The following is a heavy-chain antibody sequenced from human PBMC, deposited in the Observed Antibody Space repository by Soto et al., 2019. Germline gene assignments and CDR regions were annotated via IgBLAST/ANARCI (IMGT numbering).Heavy chain of an antibody. J-gene: IGHJ4*02. Sequence: QVQLVQSGAEVKKPGSSVKVSCKASGGTFSSYTISWVRQAPGQGLEWMGRIIPILGIANYAQKFQGRVTITADKSASTAYMELSSLRFEDTAVYYCARGDIVGATLDDSGGQGTLVTVSS. CDR3: ARGDIVGATLDDS. V-gene: IGHV1-69*02. CDR2: IIPILGIA. CDR1: GGTFSSYT. D-gene: IGHD1-26*01.